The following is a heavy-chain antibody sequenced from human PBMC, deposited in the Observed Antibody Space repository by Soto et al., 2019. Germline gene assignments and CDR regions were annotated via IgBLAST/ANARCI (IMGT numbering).Heavy chain of an antibody. J-gene: IGHJ6*02. D-gene: IGHD6-6*01. CDR3: ARDFIAALSVGKNYYYYGMDF. Sequence: GGSLRLSCAASGFTFSSYSMNWVRQAPGKGLEWVSSISSSSSYIYYADSVKGRFTISRDNAKNSLYLQMNSLRAEDTAVYYCARDFIAALSVGKNYYYYGMDFWGQGPNVTGPS. V-gene: IGHV3-21*01. CDR2: ISSSSSYI. CDR1: GFTFSSYS.